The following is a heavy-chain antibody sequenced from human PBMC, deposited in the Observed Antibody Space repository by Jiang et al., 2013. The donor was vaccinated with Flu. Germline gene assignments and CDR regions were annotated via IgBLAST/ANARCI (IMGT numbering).Heavy chain of an antibody. Sequence: GPGLVKPSETLSLTCTVSGVSISSYSWSWVRQALGQGLEWIGSVYYSGSTYYSPSLKSRLTISIDTSKNQFSLKLTSVTAADTAVYYCATFGGVLNYYHHYYGKDVWGQGTTVIVSS. CDR2: VYYSGST. J-gene: IGHJ6*02. CDR1: GVSISSYS. D-gene: IGHD3-3*01. V-gene: IGHV4-59*08. CDR3: ATFGGVLNYYHHYYGKDV.